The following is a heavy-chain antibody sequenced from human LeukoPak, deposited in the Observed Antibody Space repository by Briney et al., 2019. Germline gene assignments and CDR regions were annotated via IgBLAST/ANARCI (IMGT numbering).Heavy chain of an antibody. CDR1: EFTFSAYG. CDR3: ARVPAGPGYYYGMDV. CDR2: IWYDGSNK. Sequence: GGSLRLSCAASEFTFSAYGMHWVRQAPGKGLEWVAVIWYDGSNKYYADSVKGRFTISRDNSKNTLYLQMNSLRAEDTAVYYCARVPAGPGYYYGMDVWGQGTTVTVSS. J-gene: IGHJ6*02. D-gene: IGHD6-19*01. V-gene: IGHV3-33*08.